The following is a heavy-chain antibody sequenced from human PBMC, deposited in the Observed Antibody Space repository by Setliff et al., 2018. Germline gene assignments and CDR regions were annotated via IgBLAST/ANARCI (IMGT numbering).Heavy chain of an antibody. CDR3: ARGGTFRYFDF. D-gene: IGHD5-12*01. J-gene: IGHJ4*02. CDR1: DGSLSTYY. V-gene: IGHV4-59*01. Sequence: SETLCLTCTVSDGSLSTYYWSWIRQPPGKGLEFIGYVYYSGTANYSPSLRSRLTISVDTSKNQFSLKLRSVTAADTAVYYCARGGTFRYFDFCGQGAPVTVSS. CDR2: VYYSGTA.